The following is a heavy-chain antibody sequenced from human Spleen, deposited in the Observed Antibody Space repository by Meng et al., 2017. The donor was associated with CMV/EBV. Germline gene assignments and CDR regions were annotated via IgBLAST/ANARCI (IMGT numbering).Heavy chain of an antibody. CDR3: AKEMYGGYSTLQLDY. J-gene: IGHJ4*02. V-gene: IGHV3-33*06. CDR1: GFTFTSYG. Sequence: GESLKISCAASGFTFTSYGMHWVRQAPGRGLEWVAVIWYDGSDEFYADSVKGRFTISRDNSKNTLYLQMNSLTAEDTAVYYCAKEMYGGYSTLQLDYWGQGALVTVSS. CDR2: IWYDGSDE. D-gene: IGHD5-12*01.